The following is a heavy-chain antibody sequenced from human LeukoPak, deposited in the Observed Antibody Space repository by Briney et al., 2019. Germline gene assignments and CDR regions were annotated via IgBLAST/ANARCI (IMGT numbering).Heavy chain of an antibody. CDR2: INPNSGGT. J-gene: IGHJ3*02. CDR3: ARDLFPYYHDSSGYFGAFDI. V-gene: IGHV1-2*02. CDR1: GYTFTGYY. D-gene: IGHD3-22*01. Sequence: ASVKVSCKASGYTFTGYYMHWVRQAPGQGLEWMGWINPNSGGTNYAQKFQGRVTMTRDTSISTACMELSRLRSDDTAVYYCARDLFPYYHDSSGYFGAFDIWGQGTMVTVSS.